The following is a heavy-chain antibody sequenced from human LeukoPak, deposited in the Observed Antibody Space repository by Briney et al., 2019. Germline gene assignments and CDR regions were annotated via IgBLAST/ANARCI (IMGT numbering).Heavy chain of an antibody. CDR3: ARTGWDYYGSGSYSDY. CDR1: GFTVSSNY. CDR2: IYSGGST. V-gene: IGHV3-66*01. D-gene: IGHD3-10*01. Sequence: GGFLRLSCAASGFTVSSNYMSWVRQAPGKGLEWVSVIYSGGSTYYADSVKGRFTISRDNSKNTLYLQMNSLRAEDTAVYYCARTGWDYYGSGSYSDYWGQGTLVTVSS. J-gene: IGHJ4*02.